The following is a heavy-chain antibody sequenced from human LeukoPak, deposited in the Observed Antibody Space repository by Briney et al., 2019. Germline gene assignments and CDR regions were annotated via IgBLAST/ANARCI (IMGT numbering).Heavy chain of an antibody. Sequence: SESQSLTCAVYGGSFSGYYWSWIRQPPGRGLECLGEIEHSGSTNDYPSLKSRVTISVSTSKNQFSLKLSPVTAAVTAVYYCARGTPGVPAAMSQYYYYYYYMDVWGKGTTVTASS. CDR1: GGSFSGYY. V-gene: IGHV4-34*01. CDR2: IEHSGST. CDR3: ARGTPGVPAAMSQYYYYYYYMDV. D-gene: IGHD2-2*01. J-gene: IGHJ6*03.